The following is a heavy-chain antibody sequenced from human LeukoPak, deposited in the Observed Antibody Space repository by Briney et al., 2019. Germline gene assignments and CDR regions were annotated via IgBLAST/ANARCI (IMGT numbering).Heavy chain of an antibody. CDR1: GFTFSSYA. J-gene: IGHJ3*02. D-gene: IGHD3-22*01. CDR3: ATDQADRVWVDSYDSSGYHDAFDI. CDR2: ISYDGSNK. V-gene: IGHV3-30*09. Sequence: PGGSLRLSCAASGFTFSSYAMHWVRQAPGKGLEWVAVISYDGSNKYYADSVKGRFAISRDNSKNTLCLQMNSLRAEDTAVYYCATDQADRVWVDSYDSSGYHDAFDIWGQGTMVTVSS.